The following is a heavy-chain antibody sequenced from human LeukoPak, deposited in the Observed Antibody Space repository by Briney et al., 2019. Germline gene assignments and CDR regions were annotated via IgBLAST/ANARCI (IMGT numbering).Heavy chain of an antibody. Sequence: GSLRLSCAASGFTFTSYWMSWVRQAPGKGLEWVANITPDGGDRYYVDSLKGRVTISRDNTKSSLYLQLNSLRAEDTAVYYCVPGGLAVSGIDYWGQGALVTVSS. CDR2: ITPDGGDR. CDR3: VPGGLAVSGIDY. J-gene: IGHJ4*02. D-gene: IGHD6-19*01. CDR1: GFTFTSYW. V-gene: IGHV3-7*01.